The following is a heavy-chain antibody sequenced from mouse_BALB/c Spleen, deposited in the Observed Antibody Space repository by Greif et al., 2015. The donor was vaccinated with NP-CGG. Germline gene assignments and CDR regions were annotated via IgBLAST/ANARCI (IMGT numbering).Heavy chain of an antibody. CDR2: INPNNGGT. CDR3: ARYDGYYDFDY. Sequence: EVQLQQSGPELVKPGASVKIPCKASGYTFTDYNMDWVKQSHGKSLEWIGDINPNNGGTIYNQRFKGKATLTVDKSSSTAYMELRSLTSEDTAVYYCARYDGYYDFDYWGQGTSLTVSS. J-gene: IGHJ2*02. CDR1: GYTFTDYN. D-gene: IGHD2-3*01. V-gene: IGHV1-18*01.